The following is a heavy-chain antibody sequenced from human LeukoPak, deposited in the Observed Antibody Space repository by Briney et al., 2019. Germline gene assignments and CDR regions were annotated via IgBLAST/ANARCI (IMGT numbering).Heavy chain of an antibody. V-gene: IGHV3-33*01. CDR1: GFTFSSYG. Sequence: GGSLRLSCAASGFTFSSYGMHWVRQAPGKGLEWMAVIWYDGSNKYYADSVKGRFTISGDNSKNTLYLQMNSLRAEDTAVYYCARDASSSWLDYWGQGTLVTVSS. J-gene: IGHJ4*02. D-gene: IGHD6-13*01. CDR2: IWYDGSNK. CDR3: ARDASSSWLDY.